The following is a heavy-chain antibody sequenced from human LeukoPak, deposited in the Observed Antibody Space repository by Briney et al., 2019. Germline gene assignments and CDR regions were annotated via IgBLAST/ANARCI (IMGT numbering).Heavy chain of an antibody. J-gene: IGHJ4*02. D-gene: IGHD1-7*01. CDR1: GFTFSSYA. Sequence: GGSLRLSCAASGFTFSSYAMSWVRQAPGKGLEWVSAISGSGGSTYYADSVKGRFTFSRDSAKNTLYLQMNSLRVGDTAVYYCVRDGGGTTPYDCWGQGTLVTVSS. CDR2: ISGSGGST. CDR3: VRDGGGTTPYDC. V-gene: IGHV3-23*01.